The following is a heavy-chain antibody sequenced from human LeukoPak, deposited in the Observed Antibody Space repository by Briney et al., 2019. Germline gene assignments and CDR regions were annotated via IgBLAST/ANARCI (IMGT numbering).Heavy chain of an antibody. CDR2: ISDSGGST. CDR1: GFTFSSYA. J-gene: IGHJ4*02. Sequence: HPGGSLRLSCAASGFTFSSYAMSWVRQAPGKGLEWVSAISDSGGSTYYADSVKGRFTISRDNSKNTIYLQMDSLRAEDTAIYYCARDYWWNYDYWGQGTLVTVSS. CDR3: ARDYWWNYDY. V-gene: IGHV3-23*01. D-gene: IGHD1-7*01.